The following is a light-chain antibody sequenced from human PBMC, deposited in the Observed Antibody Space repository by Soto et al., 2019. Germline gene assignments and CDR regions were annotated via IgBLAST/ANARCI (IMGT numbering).Light chain of an antibody. CDR3: QQYDNLPLT. Sequence: DIQMTQSPSSLSASVGDRVTITCQASQDISNYLNWYQQKPGKAPKLLIYDASNLETGVPSRLSGSGSGTDFTFNISSLQPEDIATYYCQQYDNLPLTFGPGTKVDIK. CDR1: QDISNY. J-gene: IGKJ3*01. CDR2: DAS. V-gene: IGKV1-33*01.